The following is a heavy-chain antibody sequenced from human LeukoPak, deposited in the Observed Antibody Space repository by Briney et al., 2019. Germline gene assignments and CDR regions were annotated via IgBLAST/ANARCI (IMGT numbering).Heavy chain of an antibody. CDR2: IYDRGST. Sequence: SETLSLTCTVSGGSISSSSYYWGWIRQPPGKGLEWIGNIYDRGSTKYNPSLKSRVTISVDTSKNQFSLRLSSVTAADTAVYYCVRGRTFDNWGQGTLVTVSS. J-gene: IGHJ4*02. V-gene: IGHV4-61*05. CDR3: VRGRTFDN. CDR1: GGSISSSSYY.